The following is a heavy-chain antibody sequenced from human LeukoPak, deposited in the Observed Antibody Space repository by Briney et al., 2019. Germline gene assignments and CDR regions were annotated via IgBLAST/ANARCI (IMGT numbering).Heavy chain of an antibody. CDR3: AKDLHYYVAMDV. V-gene: IGHV3-23*01. J-gene: IGHJ6*02. D-gene: IGHD3-10*02. CDR2: ICGSCGST. CDR1: GFTFSDYG. Sequence: GGSLRLSCAASGFTFSDYGMNWVRQAPGKGLEWVSSICGSCGSTYYADSVKGRFTISRDNSKNTLYLQVSGLRAEDTAVYYCAKDLHYYVAMDVWGQGTAVTVSS.